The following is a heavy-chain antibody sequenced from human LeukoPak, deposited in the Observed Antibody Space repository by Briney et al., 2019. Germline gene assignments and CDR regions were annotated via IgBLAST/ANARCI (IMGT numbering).Heavy chain of an antibody. J-gene: IGHJ4*02. V-gene: IGHV3-48*03. CDR3: AKLVDYYDSSGTEEEGFDS. CDR1: GFTFSSYE. D-gene: IGHD3-22*01. CDR2: ISSSGSTI. Sequence: PGGSLRLSCAASGFTFSSYEMNWVRQAPGKGLEWVSYISSSGSTIYYADSVKGRFTISRDNAKNSLYLQMNSLRAEDTAVYYCAKLVDYYDSSGTEEEGFDSWGQGTLVTVSS.